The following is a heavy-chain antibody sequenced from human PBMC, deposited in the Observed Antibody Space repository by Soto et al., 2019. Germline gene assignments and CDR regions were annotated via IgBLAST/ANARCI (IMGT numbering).Heavy chain of an antibody. CDR2: ISRSGTSI. CDR3: ARRLVAALKAPFEY. CDR1: GFPFSDYE. J-gene: IGHJ4*02. V-gene: IGHV3-48*03. Sequence: GWSLRLSCGASGFPFSDYEMTLVRQAPGKGLEWVSYISRSGTSIYYADSVKGRFTISRDNAKNSLYLQMNSLRAQDTAVYYCARRLVAALKAPFEYWGEGTLVTVSS. D-gene: IGHD5-12*01.